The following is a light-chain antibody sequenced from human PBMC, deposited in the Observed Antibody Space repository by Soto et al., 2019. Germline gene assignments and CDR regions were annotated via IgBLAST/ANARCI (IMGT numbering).Light chain of an antibody. Sequence: DIVMTQTPLSLSVTPGQPASISCKSSQRLLHSDGKTYLYWYLKKPGQSQQLLIYEVSGQFSGVLDTFSGSGSGIYFSLRISRVEAEDVGVYYLIQSIRLTPLTFGGGTNVEIK. CDR2: EVS. J-gene: IGKJ4*01. V-gene: IGKV2-29*01. CDR3: IQSIRLTPLT. CDR1: QRLLHSDGKTY.